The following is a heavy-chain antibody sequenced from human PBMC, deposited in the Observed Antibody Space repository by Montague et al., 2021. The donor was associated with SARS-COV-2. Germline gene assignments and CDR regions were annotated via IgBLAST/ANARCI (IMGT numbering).Heavy chain of an antibody. D-gene: IGHD3-9*01. V-gene: IGHV6-1*01. CDR2: TYYGSKWDS. J-gene: IGHJ3*02. CDR3: ASSGITLTGLDAFDI. Sequence: CAISGDSVSSKSVAWNWIRQSPSRGLEWLGRTYYGSKWDSDYAESVKRRLVITPDTSKNQVSLQLNSVIPEDTAVYFCASSGITLTGLDAFDIWGQGTMVTVSS. CDR1: GDSVSSKSVA.